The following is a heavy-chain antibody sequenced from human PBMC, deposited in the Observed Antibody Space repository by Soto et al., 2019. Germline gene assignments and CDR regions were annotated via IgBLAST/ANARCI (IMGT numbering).Heavy chain of an antibody. CDR1: GLSFSVYD. V-gene: IGHV4-34*01. CDR2: INHSGST. CDR3: ARGLRTRPRYFDY. Sequence: SQTLSLTCAVYGLSFSVYDLSLIRPTPGKGLEWIGEINHSGSTNYNPSLKSRVTISVDTSKNQFSLKLSSVTAADTAVYYCARGLRTRPRYFDYWGQGTLVTVSS. J-gene: IGHJ4*02.